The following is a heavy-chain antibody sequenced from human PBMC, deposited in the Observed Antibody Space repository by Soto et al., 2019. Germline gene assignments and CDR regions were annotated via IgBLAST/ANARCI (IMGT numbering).Heavy chain of an antibody. V-gene: IGHV3-23*01. CDR3: AKGSYTFRPYYFDY. J-gene: IGHJ4*02. D-gene: IGHD2-2*02. Sequence: AGGSLRPSCPVSGGNFSSSAMSWVRQAPGKGLEWISAISGSGDSTWYADSVKDRFTISRDNSKNTLDLQMNSLRAEDTALYYCAKGSYTFRPYYFDYWGQGTLVPVSS. CDR2: ISGSGDST. CDR1: GGNFSSSA.